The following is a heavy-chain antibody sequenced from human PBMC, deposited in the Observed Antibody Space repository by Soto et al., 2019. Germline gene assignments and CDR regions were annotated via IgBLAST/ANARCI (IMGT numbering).Heavy chain of an antibody. J-gene: IGHJ3*02. CDR2: IYYSGFT. D-gene: IGHD3-22*01. Sequence: SETLSLTCTVSGVSITSGGYYWSWIRQHPGKGLEWIGYIYYSGFTYYNPSLKSRVTISVDTSKNQFSLKLSSVTAADTAVYYCARVRITMIVVVIPISDAFDIWGQGTMVTVSS. CDR3: ARVRITMIVVVIPISDAFDI. V-gene: IGHV4-30-4*08. CDR1: GVSITSGGYY.